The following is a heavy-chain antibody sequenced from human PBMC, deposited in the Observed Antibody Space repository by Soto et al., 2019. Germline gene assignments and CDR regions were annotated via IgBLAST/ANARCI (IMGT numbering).Heavy chain of an antibody. CDR3: AREPISTNGVSDY. Sequence: ASVKVSCKASGYTFTSYDINWVRQATGQGLEWMGWMNPNNGNTGYAQKFQGRVTMTTNTSTSTAYMELRSLRSDDTAVYYCAREPISTNGVSDYWGQGTLVTVSS. V-gene: IGHV1-8*01. CDR1: GYTFTSYD. J-gene: IGHJ4*02. D-gene: IGHD2-8*01. CDR2: MNPNNGNT.